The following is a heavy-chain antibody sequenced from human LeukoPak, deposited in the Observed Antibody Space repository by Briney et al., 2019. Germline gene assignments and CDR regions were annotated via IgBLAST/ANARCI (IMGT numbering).Heavy chain of an antibody. V-gene: IGHV4-59*11. CDR1: GGSITDHF. CDR3: ASRPAGSTWYGVFDF. CDR2: VFNGGTT. Sequence: SETLSLTCTVSGGSITDHFWSWIRQPPGKELESIGYVFNGGTTNYNPSLKSRVTMSIDPSRDQFSLRLSSVTTADTAIYYCASRPAGSTWYGVFDFWSQGTLVTVSS. J-gene: IGHJ4*02. D-gene: IGHD6-13*01.